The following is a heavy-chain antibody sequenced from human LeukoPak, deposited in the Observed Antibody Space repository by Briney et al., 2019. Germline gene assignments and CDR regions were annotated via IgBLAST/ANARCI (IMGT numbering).Heavy chain of an antibody. CDR3: AREQLVGAFDI. CDR1: GFTFSSYS. J-gene: IGHJ3*02. Sequence: GGSLRLSCAASGFTFSSYSMNWARQAPWKGLEWVSSISSSSSYIYYADSVKGRFTISRDNAKNSLYLQMNSLRAEDTAVYYCAREQLVGAFDIWGQGTMVTVSS. D-gene: IGHD6-13*01. V-gene: IGHV3-21*04. CDR2: ISSSSSYI.